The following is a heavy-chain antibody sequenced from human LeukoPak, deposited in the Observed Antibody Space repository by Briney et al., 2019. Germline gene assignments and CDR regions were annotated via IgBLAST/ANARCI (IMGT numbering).Heavy chain of an antibody. CDR2: ISGSGGNK. Sequence: PGGSLRLSCAATGFTFSNFAMSRVRQAPGKGLEWVSSISGSGGNKYSADSVNGRFTVSRDNSKNTLYSQMSSLRADDTAVYYCVKSPGRVAAVYFEYWGRGTLLTVS. CDR3: VKSPGRVAAVYFEY. D-gene: IGHD2-15*01. J-gene: IGHJ4*02. CDR1: GFTFSNFA. V-gene: IGHV3-23*01.